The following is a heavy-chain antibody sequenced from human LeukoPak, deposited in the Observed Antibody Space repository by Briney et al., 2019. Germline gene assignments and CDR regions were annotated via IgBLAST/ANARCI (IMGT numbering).Heavy chain of an antibody. D-gene: IGHD6-19*01. CDR3: AREAVSFVAVANDGYFDF. CDR1: GYVFNSFG. CDR2: VSAYKGYT. Sequence: ASVSVSCKTSGYVFNSFGITWLRQAPGQGLEWMGWVSAYKGYTSHAQKFQDRVIMITDTSTTTAYMELRNLKSDDTAVYYCAREAVSFVAVANDGYFDFWGQGSLVIVSS. J-gene: IGHJ4*02. V-gene: IGHV1-18*01.